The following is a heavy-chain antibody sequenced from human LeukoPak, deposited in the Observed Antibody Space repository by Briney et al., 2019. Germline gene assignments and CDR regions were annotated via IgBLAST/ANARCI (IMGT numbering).Heavy chain of an antibody. CDR2: IYTSGST. J-gene: IGHJ4*02. CDR3: ARETYYYGSGSYYITNY. D-gene: IGHD3-10*01. CDR1: GVSISSYY. V-gene: IGHV4-4*07. Sequence: SETLSLTCTVSGVSISSYYWSWIRQPAGKGLECIGRIYTSGSTNYNPSLKSRVTISVDKSNNQFSLKLSSVTAADTAVYYCARETYYYGSGSYYITNYWGQGTLVTVSS.